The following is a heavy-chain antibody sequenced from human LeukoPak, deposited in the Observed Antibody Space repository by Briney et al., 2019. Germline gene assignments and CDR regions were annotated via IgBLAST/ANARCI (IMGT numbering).Heavy chain of an antibody. V-gene: IGHV4-59*12. Sequence: SETLSLTCTVSGGPISSYYWSWIRQPPGKGLEWIGYIYYSGSTNYNPSLKSRVTISVDTSKNQFSLKLSSVTAADTAVYYCARRVHSSSWSSYFDYWGQETLVTVSS. D-gene: IGHD6-13*01. CDR3: ARRVHSSSWSSYFDY. CDR2: IYYSGST. J-gene: IGHJ4*02. CDR1: GGPISSYY.